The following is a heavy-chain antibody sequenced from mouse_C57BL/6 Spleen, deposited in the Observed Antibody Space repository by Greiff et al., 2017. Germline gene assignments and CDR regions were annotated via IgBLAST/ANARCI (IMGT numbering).Heavy chain of an antibody. CDR1: GYTFTSYW. CDR3: ARVELRRPYYYAMDY. Sequence: QVQLQQPGAELVKPGASVKMSCKASGYTFTSYWITWVKQRPGQGLEWIGDIYPGSGSTNYNEKFKSKATLTVDTSSSTAYMQLSSLTSEDSSVYYCARVELRRPYYYAMDYGGQGTSVTVAS. V-gene: IGHV1-55*01. CDR2: IYPGSGST. J-gene: IGHJ4*01. D-gene: IGHD2-4*01.